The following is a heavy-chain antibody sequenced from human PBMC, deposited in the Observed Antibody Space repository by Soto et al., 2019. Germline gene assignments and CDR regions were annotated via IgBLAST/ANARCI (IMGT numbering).Heavy chain of an antibody. Sequence: SGTLSITCAVCGDTISTGGCTWAWIGQPPEKALEWIGHTYHSGSTYYNPSLQSRVTISVDTSKNQFSLKLSSVTAADTAVYYCAREGILERYSISTSCYQGYGMAVWGQGTTVPVSS. V-gene: IGHV4-30-2*05. CDR2: TYHSGST. D-gene: IGHD2-2*01. CDR1: GDTISTGGCT. J-gene: IGHJ6*02. CDR3: AREGILERYSISTSCYQGYGMAV.